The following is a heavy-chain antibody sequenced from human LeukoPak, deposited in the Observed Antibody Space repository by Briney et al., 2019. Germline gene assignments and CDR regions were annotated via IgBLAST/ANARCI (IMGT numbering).Heavy chain of an antibody. J-gene: IGHJ4*02. CDR1: GFTFSSYA. D-gene: IGHD3-10*01. CDR3: ARDSDHIDY. Sequence: AGGSLRLSCAASGFTFSSYAMHWVRQAPGKGLEWVAVISYDGSNKYYADSVKGRFTISRDNSKNTLYLQMNSLRAEDTAVYYCARDSDHIDYWGQGTLVTVSS. V-gene: IGHV3-30-3*01. CDR2: ISYDGSNK.